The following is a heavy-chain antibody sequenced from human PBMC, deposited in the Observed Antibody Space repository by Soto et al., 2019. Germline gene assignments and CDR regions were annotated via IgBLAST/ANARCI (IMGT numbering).Heavy chain of an antibody. D-gene: IGHD3-22*01. CDR3: ARVLTVGTDSSGYYY. CDR1: GGTFSSYA. J-gene: IGHJ4*02. CDR2: IIPIFGTA. V-gene: IGHV1-69*13. Sequence: SVKVSCKASGGTFSSYAISWVRQAPGQGLEWMGGIIPIFGTANYAQKFQGRVTITADESTSTAYMELSSLRSEDTAVYYCARVLTVGTDSSGYYYWGQGSLVTVS.